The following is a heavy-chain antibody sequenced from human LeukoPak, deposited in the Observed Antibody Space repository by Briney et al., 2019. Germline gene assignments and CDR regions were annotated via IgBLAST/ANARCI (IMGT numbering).Heavy chain of an antibody. CDR2: IYYSGST. V-gene: IGHV4-59*03. CDR1: GGSIGSYY. D-gene: IGHD2-15*01. CDR3: AYCSGGSCVDY. J-gene: IGHJ4*02. Sequence: PSETLSLTCTVSGGSIGSYYWSWIRQPPGKGLEWIGYIYYSGSTNYNPSLKSRVTISVDTSKNQFSLKLRSVTAADTAVYYCAYCSGGSCVDYWGQGTLVTVSS.